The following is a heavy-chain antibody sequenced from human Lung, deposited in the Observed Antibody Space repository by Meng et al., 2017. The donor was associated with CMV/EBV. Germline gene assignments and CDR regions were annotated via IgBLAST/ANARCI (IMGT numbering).Heavy chain of an antibody. Sequence: GESXKISCAASGFTVTDYYMIWVRQAPGKGLEWVSVIYSADRAYYADSVRGRFTIPRDISKNTVYLQMLNLRAEDAAMYYCARPLAIRPMLGYYYGLDVWXQGTTVTVSS. CDR1: GFTVTDYY. J-gene: IGHJ6*02. D-gene: IGHD3-3*02. V-gene: IGHV3-53*01. CDR3: ARPLAIRPMLGYYYGLDV. CDR2: IYSADRA.